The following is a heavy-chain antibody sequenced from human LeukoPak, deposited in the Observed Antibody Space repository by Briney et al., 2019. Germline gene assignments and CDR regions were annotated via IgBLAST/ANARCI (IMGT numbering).Heavy chain of an antibody. Sequence: SETLSLTCAVYGGSFSGYYWSWIRQPPGKGLDWIGEINHSGSTNYNPSLKSRVTISVDTSKNQFSLKLSSVTAADTAVYYCARVVAARRYYYYYYMDVWGKGTTVTVSS. CDR1: GGSFSGYY. CDR2: INHSGST. CDR3: ARVVAARRYYYYYYMDV. D-gene: IGHD6-6*01. V-gene: IGHV4-34*01. J-gene: IGHJ6*03.